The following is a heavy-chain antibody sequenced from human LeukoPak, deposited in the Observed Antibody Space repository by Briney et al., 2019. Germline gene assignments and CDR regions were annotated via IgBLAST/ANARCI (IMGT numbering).Heavy chain of an antibody. CDR3: ARARCDSCGYGS. J-gene: IGHJ5*02. CDR1: GSTVTSSY. CDR2: LYSGGHT. D-gene: IGHD3-22*01. V-gene: IGHV3-66*02. Sequence: GGSLRLSCAASGSTVTSSYMSWVRQAPGKGLEWVAVLYSGGHTYYAGSVRGRFTISRDTSKNTLYLQMDSLRSEDTAEYYCARARCDSCGYGSWGQGTLVTVSS.